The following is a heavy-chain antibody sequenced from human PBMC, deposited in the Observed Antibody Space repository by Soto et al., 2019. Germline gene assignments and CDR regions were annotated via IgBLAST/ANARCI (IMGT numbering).Heavy chain of an antibody. Sequence: GGPLRLSCAASGFPFTTYGMHWVREGPGKGLEWVAVISYDGSNRYYADSVKGRFTISRDNSRNTLYLQMNDLRPEDTALYYCVGGQYYFDYRGQGTLVTVSS. CDR2: ISYDGSNR. CDR1: GFPFTTYG. D-gene: IGHD3-10*01. V-gene: IGHV3-30*03. J-gene: IGHJ4*02. CDR3: VGGQYYFDY.